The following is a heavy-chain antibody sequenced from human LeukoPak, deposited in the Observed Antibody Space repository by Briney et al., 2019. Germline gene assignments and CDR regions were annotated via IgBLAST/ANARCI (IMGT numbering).Heavy chain of an antibody. V-gene: IGHV3-48*01. CDR2: SSSSSSTI. J-gene: IGHJ4*02. Sequence: GGFLRLSCAASGFTFSSYSMNWVRQAPGKGLEWISYSSSSSSTIYYADSVKGRFTISRDNAKNSLYLQMNSLRAEDTAMYYCVRVTGTKPPRFDYWGQGTLVTVSS. CDR3: VRVTGTKPPRFDY. D-gene: IGHD1-7*01. CDR1: GFTFSSYS.